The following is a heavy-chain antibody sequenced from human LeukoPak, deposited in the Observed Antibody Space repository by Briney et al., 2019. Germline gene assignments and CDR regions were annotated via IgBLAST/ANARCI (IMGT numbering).Heavy chain of an antibody. CDR2: ISGSGGNT. CDR1: GFTFSSYA. CDR3: AKDHGTSPDYFDY. V-gene: IGHV3-23*01. J-gene: IGHJ4*02. Sequence: GGSLRLSCAASGFTFSSYAMSWVRQAPGKGLEWVSAISGSGGNTYYADSVKGRFTISRDNSKNTLYLHMSSLRAEDTAVYYCAKDHGTSPDYFDYWGQGTLVTVSS.